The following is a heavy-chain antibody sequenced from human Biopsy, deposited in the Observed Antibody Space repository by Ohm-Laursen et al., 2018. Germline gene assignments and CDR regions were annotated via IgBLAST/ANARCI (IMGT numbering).Heavy chain of an antibody. Sequence: QTLTLTCTVSGVSINGGRYYWNWIRHHPGKGLEWIGNIFYSANTYYNPSLKSRVTISVDTSKNQFSLKLSSVTAADTAVYYCARLGSGDYFPTFFDFWGQGALVTVSS. CDR1: GVSINGGRYY. J-gene: IGHJ4*02. CDR2: IFYSANT. D-gene: IGHD5-12*01. CDR3: ARLGSGDYFPTFFDF. V-gene: IGHV4-31*03.